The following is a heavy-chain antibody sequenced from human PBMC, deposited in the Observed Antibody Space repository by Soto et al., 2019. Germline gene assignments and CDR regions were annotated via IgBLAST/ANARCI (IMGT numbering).Heavy chain of an antibody. CDR1: GGSVSSSSYY. D-gene: IGHD3-22*01. CDR3: ARQNPSSGYYFPNAFDI. CDR2: IYYSGST. V-gene: IGHV4-39*01. J-gene: IGHJ3*02. Sequence: SETLSLTCTVSGGSVSSSSYYWSWIRQHPGRGLEWIGSIYYSGSTYYNPSLKSRITISVDTSKNQFSLKLSSVTAADTAVYFCARQNPSSGYYFPNAFDIWGQGTMVTVSS.